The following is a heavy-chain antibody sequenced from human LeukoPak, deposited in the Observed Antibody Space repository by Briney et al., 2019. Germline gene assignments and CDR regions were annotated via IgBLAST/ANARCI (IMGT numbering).Heavy chain of an antibody. V-gene: IGHV4-39*07. D-gene: IGHD3-9*01. Sequence: PSETLSLTCTVSDDSISSTSYYWGWIRQPPGKGLEWIGSMYSSGSTYYSPALKRLITITVDTYKNHFSLKLSSVTAADTAVYYCARVIGTRYYDYWGQGTLVTVSS. CDR2: MYSSGST. J-gene: IGHJ4*02. CDR1: DDSISSTSYY. CDR3: ARVIGTRYYDY.